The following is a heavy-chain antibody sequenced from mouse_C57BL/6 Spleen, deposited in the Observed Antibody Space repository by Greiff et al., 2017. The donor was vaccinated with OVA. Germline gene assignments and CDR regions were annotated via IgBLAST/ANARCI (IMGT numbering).Heavy chain of an antibody. Sequence: EVQLQQSGPGLVKPSQSLSLTCSVTGYSITSGYYWNWIRQFPGNKLEWMGYISYDGSNNYNPSLKNPISITRDTSKNQFFLKLNSVTTEDTATYYCARERNDGYYVRYFDYWGQGTTLTVSS. CDR3: ARERNDGYYVRYFDY. J-gene: IGHJ2*01. D-gene: IGHD2-3*01. CDR1: GYSITSGYY. V-gene: IGHV3-6*01. CDR2: ISYDGSN.